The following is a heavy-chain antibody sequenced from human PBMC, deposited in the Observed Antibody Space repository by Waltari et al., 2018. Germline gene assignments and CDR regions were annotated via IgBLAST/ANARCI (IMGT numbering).Heavy chain of an antibody. CDR2: NFPIDSDN. Sequence: EVQLVQSGAEMKKPGESLRISCQASGYRFTEYWIGWLRQTSGKGLEWMGLNFPIDSDNRYSPSFQGQVTMAADRSTNTAYLHWSSLQVADTATYYCARGGTGYSYGMDPWGQGTLVTVSS. D-gene: IGHD5-18*01. CDR3: ARGGTGYSYGMDP. J-gene: IGHJ4*02. CDR1: GYRFTEYW. V-gene: IGHV5-51*01.